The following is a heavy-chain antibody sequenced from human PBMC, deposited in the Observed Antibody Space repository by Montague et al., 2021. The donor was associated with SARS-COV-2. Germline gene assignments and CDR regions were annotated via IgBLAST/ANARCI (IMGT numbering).Heavy chain of an antibody. CDR3: ARDEHGGNWYGYYGMDV. J-gene: IGHJ6*02. D-gene: IGHD1-1*01. V-gene: IGHV3-20*04. CDR2: INWNGGGT. CDR1: GFTFGDYG. Sequence: SLRLSCAASGFTFGDYGMSWVRQAPGKGLEWVSAINWNGGGTGYADSVKGRFTISRDNAKNSLYLQMNSLRAEDTALYYCARDEHGGNWYGYYGMDVWGQGTTVTVSS.